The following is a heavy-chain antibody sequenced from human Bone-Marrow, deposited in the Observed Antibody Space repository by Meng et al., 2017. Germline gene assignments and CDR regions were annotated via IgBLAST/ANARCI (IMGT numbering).Heavy chain of an antibody. V-gene: IGHV6-1*01. CDR2: TYYRSKWYN. Sequence: SQTLSLTGAISGDSVSSNSAAWNWIRQSPSRGLEWLGRTYYRSKWYNDYAVSVKSRITINPDTSKNQFSLQLNSVTPEDTAVYYCARDLGYSYGRNYYYYYGMDVWGQGTTVTVSS. CDR1: GDSVSSNSAA. D-gene: IGHD5-18*01. CDR3: ARDLGYSYGRNYYYYYGMDV. J-gene: IGHJ6*02.